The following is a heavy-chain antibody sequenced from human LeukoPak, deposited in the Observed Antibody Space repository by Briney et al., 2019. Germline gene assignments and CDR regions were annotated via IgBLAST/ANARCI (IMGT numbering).Heavy chain of an antibody. CDR1: GFSLSTSGVG. J-gene: IGHJ3*02. Sequence: ESGPTLVKPTQTLTLTCTFSGFSLSTSGVGVGWIRQPPGKALEWLALIYWDDDKRYSPSLKSRLTITKDTSKNQVVLTMTNMDPVGTATYYCAHVSRAAGNCAFDIWGQGTMVTVSS. CDR2: IYWDDDK. CDR3: AHVSRAAGNCAFDI. V-gene: IGHV2-5*02. D-gene: IGHD6-13*01.